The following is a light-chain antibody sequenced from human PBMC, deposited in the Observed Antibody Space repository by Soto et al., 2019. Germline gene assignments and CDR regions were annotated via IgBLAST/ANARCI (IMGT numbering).Light chain of an antibody. J-gene: IGKJ2*01. Sequence: DIVMTQSPDSLTVSLGERATINCKSSQDVLYSSNNKNYLTWFQQKPGQPPKLLIYWASYRDSGVPDRFTGSGSGTDFTLTINSLQAEDVAVYYCQQSYSIPYTFGQGTRLEIK. V-gene: IGKV4-1*01. CDR1: QDVLYSSNNKNY. CDR3: QQSYSIPYT. CDR2: WAS.